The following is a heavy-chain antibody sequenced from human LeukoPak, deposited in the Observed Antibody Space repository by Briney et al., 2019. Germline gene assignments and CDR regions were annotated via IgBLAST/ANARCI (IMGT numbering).Heavy chain of an antibody. CDR3: ATVLPQANDFWSGYPNFDY. CDR2: FDPEDGET. D-gene: IGHD3-3*01. CDR1: GYTLTELS. J-gene: IGHJ4*02. V-gene: IGHV1-24*01. Sequence: AASVKVSCKVSGYTLTELSMHWVRQAPGKGLEWRGGFDPEDGETIYAQKFQGRVTMTEDTSTDTAYMELSSLRSEDTAVYYCATVLPQANDFWSGYPNFDYWGQGTLVTVSS.